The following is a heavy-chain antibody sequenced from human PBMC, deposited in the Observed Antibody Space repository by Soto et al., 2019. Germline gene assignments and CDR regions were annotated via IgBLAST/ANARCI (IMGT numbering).Heavy chain of an antibody. J-gene: IGHJ6*02. Sequence: GESLKISCKGSGYSFTSYCIGWVRQMPGKGLEWMGIIYPGDSDTRYSPSFQGQVTISADKSISTAYLQWSSLKASDTAMYYCARQASTIFGVVKDYYYYYGMAVWGQGTTVTVSS. CDR1: GYSFTSYC. CDR2: IYPGDSDT. D-gene: IGHD3-3*01. CDR3: ARQASTIFGVVKDYYYYYGMAV. V-gene: IGHV5-51*01.